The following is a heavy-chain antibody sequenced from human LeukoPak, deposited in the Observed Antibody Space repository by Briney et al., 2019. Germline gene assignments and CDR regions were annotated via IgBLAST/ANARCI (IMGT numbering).Heavy chain of an antibody. Sequence: SETLSLTCAVYGGSLSSYYWSWIRQPPGKGLEWIGYIYYSGSTNYNPSLKSRVTISVDTSKNQFSLKLSSVTAADTAVYYCARTAGDGSYYYYMDVWGKGTTVTVSS. V-gene: IGHV4-59*01. CDR2: IYYSGST. CDR3: ARTAGDGSYYYYMDV. D-gene: IGHD3-10*01. J-gene: IGHJ6*03. CDR1: GGSLSSYY.